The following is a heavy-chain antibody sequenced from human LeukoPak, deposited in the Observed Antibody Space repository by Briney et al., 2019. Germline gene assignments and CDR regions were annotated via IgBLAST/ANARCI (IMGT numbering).Heavy chain of an antibody. CDR3: AKDRDWNYWTDY. D-gene: IGHD1-7*01. V-gene: IGHV3-23*01. Sequence: GGSLRLSCAASGFTFSSHAMSWVRQAPGKGLEWVSAISGSGGTTYYADSVKGRFTISRGNSKNTLYLQMNSLRAEDTAVYYCAKDRDWNYWTDYWGQGTLVTVSS. CDR2: ISGSGGTT. J-gene: IGHJ4*02. CDR1: GFTFSSHA.